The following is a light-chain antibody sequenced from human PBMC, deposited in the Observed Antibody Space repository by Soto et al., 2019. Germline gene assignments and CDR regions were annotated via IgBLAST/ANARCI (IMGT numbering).Light chain of an antibody. CDR2: DTS. CDR3: QQYGSSPIT. CDR1: QSVSSSY. Sequence: EIVLTQSPAILSLSPGEKATLSCRASQSVSSSYVAWYQHKPGLAPRLLIHDTSSRAIGIPDRLSGSKSGTNFTLTIRRMEPEDVGMYYCQQYGSSPITFGQGTRLEIK. V-gene: IGKV3D-20*01. J-gene: IGKJ5*01.